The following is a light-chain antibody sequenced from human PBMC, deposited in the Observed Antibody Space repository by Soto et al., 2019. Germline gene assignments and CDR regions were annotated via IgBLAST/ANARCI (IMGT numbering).Light chain of an antibody. J-gene: IGKJ2*01. V-gene: IGKV3-15*01. Sequence: EIVMTQSPATLSVSPGERATLSCRASQSVGTNLVWYQHKPGQAPRPLIYGASIGATGIPARFSASGSGTESTLTISNLQSEDSAVYFCQQYYYCPPYTFGQGTKVDSK. CDR3: QQYYYCPPYT. CDR2: GAS. CDR1: QSVGTN.